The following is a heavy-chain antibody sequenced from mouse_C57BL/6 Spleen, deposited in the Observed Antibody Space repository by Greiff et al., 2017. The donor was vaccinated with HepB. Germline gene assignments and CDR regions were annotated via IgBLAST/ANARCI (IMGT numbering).Heavy chain of an antibody. CDR1: GYAFSSSW. CDR3: ARALQTGYYDGSSYGAMDY. Sequence: QVQLQQSGPELVKPGASVKISCKASGYAFSSSWMNWVKQRPGKGLEWIGRIYPGDGDTNYNGKFKGKATLTADKSSSTAYMQLSSLTSEDSAVYFCARALQTGYYDGSSYGAMDYWGQGTSVTVSS. V-gene: IGHV1-82*01. CDR2: IYPGDGDT. D-gene: IGHD1-1*01. J-gene: IGHJ4*01.